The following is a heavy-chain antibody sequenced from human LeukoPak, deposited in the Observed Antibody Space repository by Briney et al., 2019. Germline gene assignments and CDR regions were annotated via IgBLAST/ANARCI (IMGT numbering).Heavy chain of an antibody. J-gene: IGHJ5*02. CDR3: ARSDSYTWFDP. Sequence: ASVKVSCMASGYTFTYYYIHWMRQAPGQGLEWMGWINPDSDVTSYAQKFQGRVTMTRDTSISTVYVELSRLRSDDTAVYYCARSDSYTWFDPWGQGTLVTVSS. CDR2: INPDSDVT. D-gene: IGHD2-15*01. CDR1: GYTFTYYY. V-gene: IGHV1-2*02.